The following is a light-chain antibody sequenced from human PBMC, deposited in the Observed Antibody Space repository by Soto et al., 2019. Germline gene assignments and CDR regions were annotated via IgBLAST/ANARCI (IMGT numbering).Light chain of an antibody. V-gene: IGKV4-1*01. CDR3: QQYYSTPLT. CDR1: QSVLYSSNNKNY. J-gene: IGKJ4*01. CDR2: WAS. Sequence: DIVMTQSPDSLAVSLGERATINCKSSQSVLYSSNNKNYLAWYQQKSGQPPKLLIYWASTRESGVPDRFSGSGSGTDFTLTISSLRAEDVAAYFCQQYYSTPLTFGGGTKVDIK.